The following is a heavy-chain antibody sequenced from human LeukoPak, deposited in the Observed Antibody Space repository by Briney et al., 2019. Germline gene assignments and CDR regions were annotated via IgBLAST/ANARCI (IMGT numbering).Heavy chain of an antibody. CDR3: ARDPLYGGNSYWYFDL. CDR1: GYSISSGYH. V-gene: IGHV4-38-2*02. Sequence: SETLSLTCVVSGYSISSGYHWGWIRQPPGKGLEWIGSMSHSGSTYYNPSLKSRVTISVDTSKNQFSLKLSSVTAADTAVYYCARDPLYGGNSYWYFDLWGRGTLVTVSS. D-gene: IGHD4-23*01. CDR2: MSHSGST. J-gene: IGHJ2*01.